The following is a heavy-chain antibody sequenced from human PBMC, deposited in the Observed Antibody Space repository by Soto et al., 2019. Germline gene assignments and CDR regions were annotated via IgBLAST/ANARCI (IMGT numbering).Heavy chain of an antibody. CDR2: ISTYDDKT. Sequence: QVQLVQSGAEVKTPGASVKVSCRASGYSFRTHGISWVRQAPGQGLEWMGWISTYDDKTNFPQKFQGRITMTTDTSTSTAYIERRSLRSDDTAVYFCGRDLGYCNSSGCFRNWFDPWGQGTLVTVSA. D-gene: IGHD2-8*01. J-gene: IGHJ5*02. CDR1: GYSFRTHG. V-gene: IGHV1-18*01. CDR3: GRDLGYCNSSGCFRNWFDP.